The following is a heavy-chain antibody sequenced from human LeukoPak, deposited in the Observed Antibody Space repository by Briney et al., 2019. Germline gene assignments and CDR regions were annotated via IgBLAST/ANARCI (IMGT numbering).Heavy chain of an antibody. CDR2: ISVTGSST. Sequence: GWSLRLSCAASGFTFNNYAMGWVRQAPGKGLEWVSAISVTGSSTNYADSVKGRFTISRDNSKNTLYVQMTSLRAEDTAVYYCAKSYCSSTGCYFDWYFDLWGRGTLVTVSS. J-gene: IGHJ2*01. V-gene: IGHV3-23*01. D-gene: IGHD2-2*01. CDR3: AKSYCSSTGCYFDWYFDL. CDR1: GFTFNNYA.